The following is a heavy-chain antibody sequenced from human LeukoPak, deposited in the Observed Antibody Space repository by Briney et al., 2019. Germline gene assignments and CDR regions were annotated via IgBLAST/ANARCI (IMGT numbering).Heavy chain of an antibody. CDR2: ISAYNGNT. Sequence: GASVKLSCKAFGYTFTSYGISWVRQAPGQGLEWMGWISAYNGNTNYAQKLQGRVTMPTDTSTSTAYMELRSLRSDDTAVYHCARDNVDIVVVPAANNYWGQGTLVTVSS. V-gene: IGHV1-18*01. CDR1: GYTFTSYG. J-gene: IGHJ4*02. CDR3: ARDNVDIVVVPAANNY. D-gene: IGHD2-2*03.